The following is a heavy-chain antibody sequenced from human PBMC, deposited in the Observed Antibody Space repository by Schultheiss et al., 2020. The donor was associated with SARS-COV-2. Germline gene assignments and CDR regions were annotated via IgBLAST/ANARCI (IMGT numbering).Heavy chain of an antibody. Sequence: SETLSLTCTVSGGSVSSGSYYWSWIRQPPGKGLEWIGYIYYSGSTDYNPSLKSRVTISVDTSKNQFSLKLSSVTAADTAVYYCARVKAVRWNYAGDWGQGTLVTVSS. CDR3: ARVKAVRWNYAGD. D-gene: IGHD1-7*01. CDR2: IYYSGST. CDR1: GGSVSSGSYY. J-gene: IGHJ4*02. V-gene: IGHV4-61*01.